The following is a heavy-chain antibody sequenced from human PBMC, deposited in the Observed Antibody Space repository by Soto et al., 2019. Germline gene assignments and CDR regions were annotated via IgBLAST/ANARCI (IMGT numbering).Heavy chain of an antibody. J-gene: IGHJ4*02. D-gene: IGHD4-4*01. Sequence: GGSLRLSCAASGFTFSSYWMSWVRRAPGKGPEWVSSISGSGGSTYYADSVKGRFTISRDNSKNTLYLQMNSLRAEDTAVFYCAKYTRVRLTTGFDYWGQGTLVTVSS. CDR2: ISGSGGST. CDR3: AKYTRVRLTTGFDY. V-gene: IGHV3-23*01. CDR1: GFTFSSYW.